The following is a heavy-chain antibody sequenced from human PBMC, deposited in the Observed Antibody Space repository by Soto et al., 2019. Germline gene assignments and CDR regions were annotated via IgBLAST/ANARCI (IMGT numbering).Heavy chain of an antibody. Sequence: QVQLLQSGAEVKKPGASIKVSCKASGYTLTTYVLHWVRQAPGQRLEWMGWIDAGNGNTKYSQKFQGRVTITTDTAASTAHMELSSLTSEDTAVYYCATEYSSTFDYWGQGTLVTVSS. CDR2: IDAGNGNT. D-gene: IGHD1-26*01. CDR1: GYTLTTYV. J-gene: IGHJ4*02. V-gene: IGHV1-3*01. CDR3: ATEYSSTFDY.